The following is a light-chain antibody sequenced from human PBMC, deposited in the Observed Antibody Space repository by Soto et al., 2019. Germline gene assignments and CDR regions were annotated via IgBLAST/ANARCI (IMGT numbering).Light chain of an antibody. V-gene: IGKV1-9*01. J-gene: IGKJ3*01. CDR3: QQLNRT. CDR2: AAS. Sequence: IQLTQSPSSLSASVGDRVTITCRASQGISSYLAWYQQKPGKAPKLLIYAASTLQSGVPSRFSGSGSGTDFTLTISSLQPEDFATYYCQQLNRTFGPGTKVDIK. CDR1: QGISSY.